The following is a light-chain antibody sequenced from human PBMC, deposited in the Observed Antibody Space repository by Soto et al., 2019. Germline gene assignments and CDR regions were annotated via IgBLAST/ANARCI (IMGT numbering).Light chain of an antibody. J-gene: IGKJ2*01. V-gene: IGKV1-39*01. Sequence: DLQMTQSPSSLSASVGDRVTITCRASQSISSYLNWYLQKPGKAPKLLIYAASSLQSGVPSRFSGSVSGTDFTLTISSLQPEDFATYYCQQTYSTPYTFGQGTKLEIK. CDR3: QQTYSTPYT. CDR2: AAS. CDR1: QSISSY.